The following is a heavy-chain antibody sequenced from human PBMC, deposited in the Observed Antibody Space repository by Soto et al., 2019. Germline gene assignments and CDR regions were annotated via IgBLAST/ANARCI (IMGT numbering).Heavy chain of an antibody. J-gene: IGHJ4*02. Sequence: ASVKVSCKAIGYSFTSHYMHWVRQAPGQRLEWIGWIYSGNGNTEYLQKFQGRVTITRDTSATSAYMELSSLRSEDTAVYYCARGERYYYDSSGYFGFDYWGQGTLVTVS. CDR1: GYSFTSHY. CDR3: ARGERYYYDSSGYFGFDY. CDR2: IYSGNGNT. V-gene: IGHV1-3*01. D-gene: IGHD3-22*01.